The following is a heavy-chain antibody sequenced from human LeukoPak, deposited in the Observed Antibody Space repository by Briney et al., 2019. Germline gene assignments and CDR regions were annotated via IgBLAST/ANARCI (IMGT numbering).Heavy chain of an antibody. J-gene: IGHJ4*02. CDR2: ISGSGGNT. CDR1: GFSLSTYW. Sequence: GGSLRLSCAASGFSLSTYWMTWVRQAPGKGLEWVSLISGSGGNTYYADSVKGRFTISRDNSKNTLYLQMSSLRAEDTAVYFCAKERPTTTAFDYWGQGALVTVSS. D-gene: IGHD4-11*01. V-gene: IGHV3-23*01. CDR3: AKERPTTTAFDY.